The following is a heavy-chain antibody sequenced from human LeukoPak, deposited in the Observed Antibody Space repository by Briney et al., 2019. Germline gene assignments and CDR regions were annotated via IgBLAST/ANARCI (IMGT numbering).Heavy chain of an antibody. CDR1: GGSISGYY. D-gene: IGHD3-22*01. CDR2: IHYSGST. V-gene: IGHV4-59*08. J-gene: IGHJ4*02. Sequence: PSETLSLTCTVSGGSISGYYWSWIRQPPGKGLEWIGYIHYSGSTNYNPSLKSRVTISVDSSKDQFSLKLSSVTAADTAVYYCARGADSSGYYSIFYFDYWGQGTLVTVSS. CDR3: ARGADSSGYYSIFYFDY.